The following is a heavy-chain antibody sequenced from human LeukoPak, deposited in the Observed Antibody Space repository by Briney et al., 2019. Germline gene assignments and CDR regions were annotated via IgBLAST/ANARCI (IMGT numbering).Heavy chain of an antibody. CDR1: GFTFSNYW. Sequence: GGSLRLSCAASGFTFSNYWMHWVRQAPGKGLVWVSRINSDGINTSYADSVKGRFTISRVNAKNSLYLQMNSLRAEDTALYYCAAESAALDYWGQGTLVTVSS. V-gene: IGHV3-74*01. D-gene: IGHD2-2*01. CDR2: INSDGINT. CDR3: AAESAALDY. J-gene: IGHJ4*02.